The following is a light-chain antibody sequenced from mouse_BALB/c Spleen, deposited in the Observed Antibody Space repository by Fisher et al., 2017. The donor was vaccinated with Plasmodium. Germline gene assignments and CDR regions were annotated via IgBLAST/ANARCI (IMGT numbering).Light chain of an antibody. CDR3: FQSTHIPLT. CDR1: HSLVHSYGDTY. J-gene: IGKJ5*01. CDR2: KVS. V-gene: IGKV1-110*01. Sequence: DIVMTQSPLSLPVSLGDQASISCRSSHSLVHSYGDTYLHWYLQKPGQSPKLLISKVSNRFSGVPDRFSGSGSGTDFTLKISRVEAEDLGVYFCFQSTHIPLTFGAGTKLELK.